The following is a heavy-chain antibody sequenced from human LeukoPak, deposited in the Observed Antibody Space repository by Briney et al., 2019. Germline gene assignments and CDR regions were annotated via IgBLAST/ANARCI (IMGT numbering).Heavy chain of an antibody. D-gene: IGHD6-13*01. CDR1: VGTFSSYA. Sequence: ASVKVSCKASVGTFSSYAISWVRQAPGQGLERVGRIIPIFGTANYAQKFQGRVTITTDESTSTAYMELSSLRSEDTAVYYCANEPSIAAAGSDYWGQGTLVTVSS. CDR2: IIPIFGTA. V-gene: IGHV1-69*05. J-gene: IGHJ4*02. CDR3: ANEPSIAAAGSDY.